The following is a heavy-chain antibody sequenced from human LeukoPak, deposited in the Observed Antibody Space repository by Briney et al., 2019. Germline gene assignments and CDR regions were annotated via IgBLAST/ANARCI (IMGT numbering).Heavy chain of an antibody. CDR2: INAGSGNT. J-gene: IGHJ4*02. V-gene: IGHV1-3*01. CDR3: ARAAWGYYDSSGYYSGAIDS. CDR1: GYTFTSYA. Sequence: ASVKVSCKASGYTFTSYAMHWVRQAPGQRLEWMGWINAGSGNTKYSQKFQGRVTMARDTSTSTVYMELSSLRSEDTAVYYCARAAWGYYDSSGYYSGAIDSWGQGTLVTVSS. D-gene: IGHD3-22*01.